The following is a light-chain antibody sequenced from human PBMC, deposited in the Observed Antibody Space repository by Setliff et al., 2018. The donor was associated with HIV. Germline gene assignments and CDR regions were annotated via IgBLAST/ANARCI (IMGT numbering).Light chain of an antibody. V-gene: IGKV2-28*01. CDR3: MQALQTPLT. CDR1: QSLLYRNGYNY. CDR2: LGS. Sequence: EIVVTQSPLSLPVTPGESASISCRSSQSLLYRNGYNYVDWYVQKPGQSPQVLIYLGSNRASGVPDRISGSGSGTDFTLKINSVEAEDVGVYYCMQALQTPLTFGGGTKV. J-gene: IGKJ4*01.